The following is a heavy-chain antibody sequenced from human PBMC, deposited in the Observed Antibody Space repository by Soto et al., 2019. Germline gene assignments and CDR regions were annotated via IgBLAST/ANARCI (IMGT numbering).Heavy chain of an antibody. CDR1: GFTFSSYG. J-gene: IGHJ4*02. CDR2: IWYDGSNK. Sequence: QVQLVESGGGVVQPGRSLRLSCAASGFTFSSYGMHWVRKAPGKGLEWVAVIWYDGSNKYYADSVKGRFTISRDNSKNTLYLQMNSLRAEDTAVYYCARDTDPMITFGGVQTPDYWGQGTLVTVSS. V-gene: IGHV3-33*01. CDR3: ARDTDPMITFGGVQTPDY. D-gene: IGHD3-16*01.